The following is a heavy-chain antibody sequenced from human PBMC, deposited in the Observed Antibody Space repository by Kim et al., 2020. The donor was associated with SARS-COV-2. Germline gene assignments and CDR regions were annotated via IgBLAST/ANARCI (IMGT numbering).Heavy chain of an antibody. D-gene: IGHD6-13*01. CDR3: ARGRGQQLVLDY. J-gene: IGHJ4*02. Sequence: DYAVSVKSRITINPDTSKNPFSLQLNSVTPEDTAVYYCARGRGQQLVLDYWGQGTLVTVSS. V-gene: IGHV6-1*01.